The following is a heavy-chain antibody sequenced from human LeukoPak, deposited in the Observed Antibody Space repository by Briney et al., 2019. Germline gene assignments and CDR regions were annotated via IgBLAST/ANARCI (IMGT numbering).Heavy chain of an antibody. D-gene: IGHD6-13*01. J-gene: IGHJ4*02. CDR3: AKDGYSSSYDY. Sequence: GGSLRLSCAASGFTFSNSWMTWVRQAPGKGLEWVANIKEDGSEKYYVDSVKGRFTISRDNAKNSLYLQMNSLRAEDTAVYYCAKDGYSSSYDYWGQGTLVTVSS. CDR2: IKEDGSEK. V-gene: IGHV3-7*01. CDR1: GFTFSNSW.